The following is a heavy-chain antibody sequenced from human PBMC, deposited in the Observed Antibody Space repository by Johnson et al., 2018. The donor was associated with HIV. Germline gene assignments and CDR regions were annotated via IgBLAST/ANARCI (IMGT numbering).Heavy chain of an antibody. D-gene: IGHD3-3*01. V-gene: IGHV3-30*18. CDR3: AKAKTVARIAIFFDI. CDR1: GFTFSTYG. Sequence: QVQLVESGGGVVQPGRSLTLSCAASGFTFSTYGMHWVRQAPGKGLEWVAVISFDGSNKNYADSVKGRFTISRDNSKSTLYLQMNSLRAEDTAVYYCAKAKTVARIAIFFDIWGQGTMVTVSS. J-gene: IGHJ3*02. CDR2: ISFDGSNK.